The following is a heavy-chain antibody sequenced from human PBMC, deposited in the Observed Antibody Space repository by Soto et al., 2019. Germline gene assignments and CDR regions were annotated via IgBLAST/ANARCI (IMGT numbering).Heavy chain of an antibody. CDR1: GFTFSSYS. CDR3: ARTQYASVGYVWFAP. V-gene: IGHV3-23*01. J-gene: IGHJ5*02. CDR2: ISGSGGST. Sequence: ARGSLRLSCAASGFTFSSYSMSWVRQAPGKGLEWVSAISGSGGSTYYADSVKGRFTISRDNSKNTLYLQMNSLRAEDTAVYYCARTQYASVGYVWFAPSGQGTLVTVSS. D-gene: IGHD1-1*01.